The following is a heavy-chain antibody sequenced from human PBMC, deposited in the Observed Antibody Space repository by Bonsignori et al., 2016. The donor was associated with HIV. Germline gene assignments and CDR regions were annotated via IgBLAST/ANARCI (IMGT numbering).Heavy chain of an antibody. CDR3: ARKDYYDSSGPFDY. D-gene: IGHD3-22*01. Sequence: WIRQPPGKGLEWIGRIYTSGSTNYNPSLKSRVTISVDTSKNQFSLKLSSVTAADTAVYYCARKDYYDSSGPFDYWGQGTLVTVSS. J-gene: IGHJ4*02. CDR2: IYTSGST. V-gene: IGHV4-61*02.